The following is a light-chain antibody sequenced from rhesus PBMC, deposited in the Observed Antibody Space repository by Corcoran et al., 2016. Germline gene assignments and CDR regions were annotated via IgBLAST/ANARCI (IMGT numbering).Light chain of an antibody. CDR1: QSVSSY. CDR3: YQHSSGYS. Sequence: QVILTQSPATLSLSPGERATLSCRASQSVSSYLAWYQQKPGQAPRLLIYGESSRATGIPDRFSGNGSGTYFTLTISSLEPEDVGVYHCYQHSSGYSFGQGTKVEIK. CDR2: GES. J-gene: IGKJ2*01. V-gene: IGKV3-10*01.